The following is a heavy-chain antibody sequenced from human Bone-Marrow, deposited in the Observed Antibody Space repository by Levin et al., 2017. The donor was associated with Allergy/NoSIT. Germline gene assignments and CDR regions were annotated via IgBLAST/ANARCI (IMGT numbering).Heavy chain of an antibody. CDR3: ARSVARGSTGYPFDS. D-gene: IGHD2-8*02. CDR1: GFSLTTTGMR. CDR2: VDWQNDK. Sequence: SGPTLVKPTQTLTLTCTFSGFSLTTTGMRVSWIRQPPGKALEWLARVDWQNDKFYSTSLKTRLTISRDTSNNQVVLTMTNLDPVDTATYFCARSVARGSTGYPFDSWGQGTLVTVSS. J-gene: IGHJ4*02. V-gene: IGHV2-70*04.